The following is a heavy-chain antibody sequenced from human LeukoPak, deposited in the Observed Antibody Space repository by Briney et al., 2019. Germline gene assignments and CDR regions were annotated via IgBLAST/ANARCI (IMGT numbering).Heavy chain of an antibody. J-gene: IGHJ6*03. Sequence: GGSLRLSCAASGFIFSSYWMHWVRQAPGKGLVWVSRINSDGSDTTYADSVKGRFTISRDNAQNTLYLRMNSLRAEDTAVYYCAKGMTTGPRSVYHYMDVWGKGTTVTVSS. CDR3: AKGMTTGPRSVYHYMDV. D-gene: IGHD4-17*01. V-gene: IGHV3-74*01. CDR2: INSDGSDT. CDR1: GFIFSSYW.